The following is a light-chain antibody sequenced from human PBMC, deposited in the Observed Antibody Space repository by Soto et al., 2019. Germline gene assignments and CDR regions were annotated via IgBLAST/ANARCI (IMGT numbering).Light chain of an antibody. V-gene: IGLV2-23*01. CDR3: CSYAGSILYV. CDR1: SSDVGSYNL. J-gene: IGLJ1*01. CDR2: EGS. Sequence: QSVLTQPASVSGSPGQSITISCTGTSSDVGSYNLVSWYQQHPGKAPKLMIYEGSKRPSGVSNRFSGSKSGNTASLTISGLQAEDEADYYCCSYAGSILYVFGTGT.